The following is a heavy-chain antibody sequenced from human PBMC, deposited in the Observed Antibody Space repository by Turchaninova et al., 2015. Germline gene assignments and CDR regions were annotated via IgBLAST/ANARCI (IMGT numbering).Heavy chain of an antibody. CDR1: GFAFSNAW. CDR2: IKSKTDGGTT. CDR3: TTDFHTLYYYDSSGYYSLDY. D-gene: IGHD3-22*01. J-gene: IGHJ4*02. V-gene: IGHV3-15*01. Sequence: EVQLVESGGGLVKPGGSLRLCCAAAGFAFSNAWMSWVRQAPGKGLGWVGRIKSKTDGGTTDYAAPVKGRFTISRDDSKNTLYLQMNSLKTEDTAVYYCTTDFHTLYYYDSSGYYSLDYWGQGTLVTVSS.